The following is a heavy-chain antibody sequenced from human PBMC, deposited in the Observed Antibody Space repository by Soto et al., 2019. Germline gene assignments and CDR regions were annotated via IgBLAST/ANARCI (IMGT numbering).Heavy chain of an antibody. CDR2: VGGSGGNT. D-gene: IGHD3-22*01. J-gene: IGHJ4*02. CDR3: AKASSYDNSGFFDY. Sequence: EVQLLESGGDLVLLGGSLRLSCAASGFTFSSYAMRWVRQAPGKGLEWVSTVGGSGGNTYYAASVRGRFTISRDNSKNTLTLQMNSLRAEDTAIYYCAKASSYDNSGFFDYWGRGTLVSVSS. V-gene: IGHV3-23*01. CDR1: GFTFSSYA.